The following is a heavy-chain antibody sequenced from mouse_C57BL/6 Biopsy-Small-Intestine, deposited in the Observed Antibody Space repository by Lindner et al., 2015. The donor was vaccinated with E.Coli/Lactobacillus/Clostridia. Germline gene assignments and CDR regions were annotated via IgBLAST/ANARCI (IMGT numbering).Heavy chain of an antibody. CDR1: GYTFTDYN. D-gene: IGHD1-1*01. Sequence: VQLQESGPEVVKPGASVKISCKASGYTFTDYNMDWVKQSHGKSLEWIGDINPNNGGTIYNQKFKGKATLTVDQSSSTAYMQLNSLTSEDSAVYYCARSGTVVAPYAMDYWGQGTSVTVSS. V-gene: IGHV1-18*01. J-gene: IGHJ4*01. CDR3: ARSGTVVAPYAMDY. CDR2: INPNNGGT.